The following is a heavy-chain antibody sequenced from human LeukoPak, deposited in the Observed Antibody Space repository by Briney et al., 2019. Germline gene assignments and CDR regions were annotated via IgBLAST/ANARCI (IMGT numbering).Heavy chain of an antibody. D-gene: IGHD3-22*01. V-gene: IGHV1-69*13. CDR3: ARDAPDPDDSSGYYRFFDY. J-gene: IGHJ4*02. Sequence: SVKVSCKASGGTFSSYAISWVRQAPGQGLEWMGGIIPIFGTANYAQKFQGRVTVTADESTSTAYMELSSLRSEDTAVYYCARDAPDPDDSSGYYRFFDYWGQGTLVTVSS. CDR1: GGTFSSYA. CDR2: IIPIFGTA.